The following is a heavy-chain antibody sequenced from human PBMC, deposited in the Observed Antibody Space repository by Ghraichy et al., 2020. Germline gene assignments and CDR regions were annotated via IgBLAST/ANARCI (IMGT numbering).Heavy chain of an antibody. Sequence: GGSLRLSCAASGFTFSLHSMNWVRQAPGKGLEWISYITSSGNTIYYADSVKGRFSISRDNSKDSLFLQMNNLRDEDTAVYYCARDLFPKTATILKSAAMDVWGQGTTVTVSS. CDR3: ARDLFPKTATILKSAAMDV. CDR2: ITSSGNTI. V-gene: IGHV3-48*02. CDR1: GFTFSLHS. D-gene: IGHD6-25*01. J-gene: IGHJ6*02.